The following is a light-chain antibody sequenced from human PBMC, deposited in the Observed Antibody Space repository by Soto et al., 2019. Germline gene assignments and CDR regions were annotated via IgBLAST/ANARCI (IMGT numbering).Light chain of an antibody. CDR1: QSSSSW. V-gene: IGKV1-5*01. CDR3: QQYNSLWT. J-gene: IGKJ1*01. Sequence: IQMAQSPSPLSASVGDGVTITFRDRQSSSSWVAWYQQKPGKAPKLLIYDATSLESGAPSRFSGSGSGKEFPLTISILQPDDFATYCCQQYNSLWTFGQGTKVDI. CDR2: DAT.